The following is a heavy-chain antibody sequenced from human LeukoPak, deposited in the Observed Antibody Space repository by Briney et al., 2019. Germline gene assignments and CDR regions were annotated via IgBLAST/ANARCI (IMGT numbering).Heavy chain of an antibody. Sequence: SVKVSCKASGGTFSSYAISWVRQAPGQGLEWMGGIIPLLDTANYAQRFQGRVTITADKSTSTAYMELRSLRSDDTAVYYCARDPAYYYDSSGYGAFDPWGQGTLVTVSS. CDR2: IIPLLDTA. J-gene: IGHJ5*02. D-gene: IGHD3-22*01. CDR1: GGTFSSYA. V-gene: IGHV1-69*06. CDR3: ARDPAYYYDSSGYGAFDP.